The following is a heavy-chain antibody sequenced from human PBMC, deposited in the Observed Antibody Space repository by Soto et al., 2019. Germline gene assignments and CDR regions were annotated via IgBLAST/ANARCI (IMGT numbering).Heavy chain of an antibody. CDR3: ANVPIWCSSTSCYTEGFDY. CDR2: ISAGGST. D-gene: IGHD2-2*02. J-gene: IGHJ4*02. V-gene: IGHV3-23*01. CDR1: GFTFSDYA. Sequence: EVQLLDSGGGLVQPGGSLRLSCTASGFTFSDYAMSWVRQPPGKGLEWVSVISAGGSTYYVDSVKGRFTVSRANSKNTLYLQMNSLRDEDTAVYYCANVPIWCSSTSCYTEGFDYWGQGTLVTVSS.